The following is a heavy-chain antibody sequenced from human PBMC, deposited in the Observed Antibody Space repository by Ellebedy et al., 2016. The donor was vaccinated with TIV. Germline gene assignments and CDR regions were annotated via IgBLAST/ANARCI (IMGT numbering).Heavy chain of an antibody. V-gene: IGHV1-8*01. Sequence: AASVKVFCKSSGYTFTSYTIHWVRQASGQGLEWMGWMNPNSGDTGYSLKFQGRVTMTTNRSVRTTYMELLSLASDDTAMYDCAREVGRGYGDIDDWGQGTLVTVSS. CDR1: GYTFTSYT. CDR3: AREVGRGYGDIDD. J-gene: IGHJ4*02. D-gene: IGHD4-17*01. CDR2: MNPNSGDT.